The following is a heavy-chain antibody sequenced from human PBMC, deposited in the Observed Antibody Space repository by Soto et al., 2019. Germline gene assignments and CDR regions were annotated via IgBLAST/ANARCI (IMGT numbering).Heavy chain of an antibody. J-gene: IGHJ5*02. V-gene: IGHV3-23*01. CDR1: GFTFSNSW. CDR3: AKDWQKRTLVVRGVPLGEP. Sequence: GGSLRLSCAASGFTFSNSWMNWVRQAPGKGLEWVSAISGSGGSTYYADSVKGRFTISRDNSKNTLYLQMNSLRAEDTAVYYCAKDWQKRTLVVRGVPLGEPWGQGTLVTVPQ. CDR2: ISGSGGST. D-gene: IGHD3-10*01.